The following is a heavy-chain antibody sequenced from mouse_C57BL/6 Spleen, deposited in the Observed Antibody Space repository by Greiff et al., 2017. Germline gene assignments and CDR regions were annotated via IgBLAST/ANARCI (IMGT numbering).Heavy chain of an antibody. Sequence: VKLQQPGAELVKPGASVKMSCKASGYTFTSYWITWVKQRPGQGLEWIGDIYPGSGSTNYNEKFKSKATLTVDTSSSTAYMQLSSLTSEDSAVYYCARDWGLRRGFDYWGQGTTLTVSS. D-gene: IGHD2-4*01. V-gene: IGHV1-55*01. CDR1: GYTFTSYW. J-gene: IGHJ2*01. CDR3: ARDWGLRRGFDY. CDR2: IYPGSGST.